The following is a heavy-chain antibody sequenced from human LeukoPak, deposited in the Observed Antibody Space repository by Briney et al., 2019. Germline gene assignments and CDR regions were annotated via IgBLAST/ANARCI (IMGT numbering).Heavy chain of an antibody. V-gene: IGHV1-69*13. CDR2: IIPIFGTA. Sequence: SVKASCKASGGTFSSYAISWVRQAPGQGLEWMGGIIPIFGTANYAQKFRGRVTITADESTSTAYMELSSLRSEDTAVYYCARDCTNGVCYLGYWGQGTLVTVSS. D-gene: IGHD2-8*01. CDR1: GGTFSSYA. CDR3: ARDCTNGVCYLGY. J-gene: IGHJ4*02.